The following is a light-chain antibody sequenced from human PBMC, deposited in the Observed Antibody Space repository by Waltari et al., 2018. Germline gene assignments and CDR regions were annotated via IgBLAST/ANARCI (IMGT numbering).Light chain of an antibody. CDR1: NIAALS. J-gene: IGLJ3*02. CDR2: DDS. V-gene: IGLV3-21*01. CDR3: QVWHSSGGV. Sequence: SYVLTQPPSVSVAPRTTAKITCGGKNIAALSVHWYQQRPGRAPVVVIQDDSDRPSGIPERFSGSNSGNTATLTISGVEAGDEADYYCQVWHSSGGVFGGGTRLTVL.